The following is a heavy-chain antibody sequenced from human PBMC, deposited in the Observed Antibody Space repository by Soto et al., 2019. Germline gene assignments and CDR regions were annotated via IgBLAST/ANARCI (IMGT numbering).Heavy chain of an antibody. Sequence: QVQLVESGGGVVQPGRSLRLSCAASGFTFSSYGMHWVRQAPGKGLEWVAVISYDGSNKYYADSVKGRFTISRDNSKNTLYLQMNSLRAEDTAVYYCAKDHYTVTGNCWYFDLWGRGTLVTVSS. CDR1: GFTFSSYG. CDR2: ISYDGSNK. J-gene: IGHJ2*01. D-gene: IGHD4-17*01. V-gene: IGHV3-30*18. CDR3: AKDHYTVTGNCWYFDL.